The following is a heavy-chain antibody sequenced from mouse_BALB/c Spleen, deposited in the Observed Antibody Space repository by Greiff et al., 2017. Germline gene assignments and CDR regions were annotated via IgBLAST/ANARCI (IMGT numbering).Heavy chain of an antibody. Sequence: DVMLVESGGGLVQPGGSLKLSCAASGFTFSSYTMSWVRQTPEKRLEWVAYISNGGGSTYYPDTVKGRFTISRDNAKNTLYLQMSSLKSEDTAMYYCASRGLRYAMDYWGQGTSVTVSS. D-gene: IGHD2-4*01. CDR1: GFTFSSYT. CDR3: ASRGLRYAMDY. CDR2: ISNGGGST. V-gene: IGHV5-12-2*01. J-gene: IGHJ4*01.